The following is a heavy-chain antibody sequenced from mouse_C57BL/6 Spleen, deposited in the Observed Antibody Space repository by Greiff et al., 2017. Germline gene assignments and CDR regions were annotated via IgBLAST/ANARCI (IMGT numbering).Heavy chain of an antibody. V-gene: IGHV1-19*01. CDR1: GYTFTDYY. CDR2: INPYNGGT. CDR3: ARGEDSVY. J-gene: IGHJ2*01. Sequence: SGPVLVKPGASVKMSCKASGYTFTDYYMNWVKQSHGKSLEWIGVINPYNGGTSYNQKFKSKATLTVDKSSSTAYMQLSSLTSEDSAVYYCARGEDSVYWGQGTTLTVSS.